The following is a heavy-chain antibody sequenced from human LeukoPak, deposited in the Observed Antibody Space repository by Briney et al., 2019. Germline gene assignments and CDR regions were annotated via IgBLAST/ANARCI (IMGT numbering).Heavy chain of an antibody. CDR1: GFTFSSYS. Sequence: AGGSLRLSCAASGFTFSSYSMNWVRQAPGKGLEWVSYISSSSSTIYYADSVKGRFTISRDNAKNSLYLQMNSLRAEDTAVYYCARVYYDSDGDSWGQGTLVTVSS. CDR2: ISSSSSTI. D-gene: IGHD3-22*01. CDR3: ARVYYDSDGDS. V-gene: IGHV3-48*01. J-gene: IGHJ4*02.